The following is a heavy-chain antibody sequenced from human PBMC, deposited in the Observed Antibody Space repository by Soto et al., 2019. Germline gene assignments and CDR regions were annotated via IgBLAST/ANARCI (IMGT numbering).Heavy chain of an antibody. J-gene: IGHJ6*02. CDR3: ARAVTTIFGVAYAVYGMDV. V-gene: IGHV4-59*01. Sequence: SETLSLTCTVSGGSISSYYWSWIRQPPGKGLEWIGYIYYSGSTSYNPSLKSRVTISVDTSKNQFSLKLSSVTAADTAVYYCARAVTTIFGVAYAVYGMDVWGQGTTVTVSS. D-gene: IGHD3-3*01. CDR1: GGSISSYY. CDR2: IYYSGST.